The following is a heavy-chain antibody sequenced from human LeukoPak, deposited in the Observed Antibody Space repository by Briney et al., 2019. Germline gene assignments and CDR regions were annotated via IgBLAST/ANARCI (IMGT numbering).Heavy chain of an antibody. J-gene: IGHJ4*02. Sequence: TGGSLRLSCAASGFTFSSYSMNWVRQAPGKGLEWVSSIRSNGDTTYNADSVKGRFTISRDNSKNTLYLQMNRLRVEDTAIYYCAKGQELDDGVFDSWGQGTLVTVSS. CDR1: GFTFSSYS. CDR2: IRSNGDTT. D-gene: IGHD1-1*01. CDR3: AKGQELDDGVFDS. V-gene: IGHV3-23*01.